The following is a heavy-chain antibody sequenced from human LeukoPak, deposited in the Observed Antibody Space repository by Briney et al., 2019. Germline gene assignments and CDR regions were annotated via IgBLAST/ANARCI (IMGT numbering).Heavy chain of an antibody. CDR1: GYTFTSYG. CDR3: AREGNDILTGYLVDP. CDR2: ISAYNGNT. D-gene: IGHD3-9*01. Sequence: ASVKVSCTASGYTFTSYGISWVRQAPGQGLEWMGWISAYNGNTNYAQKLQGRVTMTTDTSTSTAYMELRSLRSDDTAVYYCAREGNDILTGYLVDPWGQGTLVTVSS. J-gene: IGHJ5*02. V-gene: IGHV1-18*01.